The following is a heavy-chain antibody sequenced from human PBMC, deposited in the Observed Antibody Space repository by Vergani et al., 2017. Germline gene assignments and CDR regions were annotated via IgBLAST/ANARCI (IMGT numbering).Heavy chain of an antibody. D-gene: IGHD6-13*01. V-gene: IGHV4-59*01. Sequence: QVQLQESGPGLVKPSETLSLTCTVSGGSISSYYWSWIRQPPGKGLEWIGYIYYSGSTNYNHSLKSRVTISVDTSKNQFPLKLSSVTAADTAVYYCARVGIAAADPLSEENWYFDLWGRGTLVTVSS. CDR3: ARVGIAAADPLSEENWYFDL. CDR2: IYYSGST. CDR1: GGSISSYY. J-gene: IGHJ2*01.